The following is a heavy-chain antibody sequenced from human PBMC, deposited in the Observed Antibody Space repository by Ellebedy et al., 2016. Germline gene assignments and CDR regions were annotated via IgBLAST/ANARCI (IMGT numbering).Heavy chain of an antibody. V-gene: IGHV4-59*01. Sequence: SETLSLXXTVSGGSMSTYYWGWVRQPPGKGLEWIGFVDYTARTSYNPSLKSRVTISSDTPKNQFSLKLSSVTAADTAVYYCARYRRGDSDISFDNWGQGILVTVSS. CDR3: ARYRRGDSDISFDN. J-gene: IGHJ4*02. CDR2: VDYTART. D-gene: IGHD2-21*01. CDR1: GGSMSTYY.